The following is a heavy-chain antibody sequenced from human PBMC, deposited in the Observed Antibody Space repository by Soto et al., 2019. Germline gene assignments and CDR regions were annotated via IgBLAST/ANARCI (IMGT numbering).Heavy chain of an antibody. D-gene: IGHD6-6*01. CDR2: IIPIFGTA. Sequence: GASVKVSCKASGGTFSSYAISWVRQAPGQGLEWMGGIIPIFGTANYAQKFQGRVTITADESTSTAYMELSSLRSEDTAVYYCASSPYSSSSSGYFDYWGQGTLVTSPQ. CDR1: GGTFSSYA. J-gene: IGHJ4*02. CDR3: ASSPYSSSSSGYFDY. V-gene: IGHV1-69*13.